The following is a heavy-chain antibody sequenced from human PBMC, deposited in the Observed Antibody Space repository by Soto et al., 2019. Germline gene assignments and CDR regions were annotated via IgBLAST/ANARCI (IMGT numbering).Heavy chain of an antibody. CDR2: IYWDDDK. CDR1: GFSLSTSGVG. V-gene: IGHV2-5*02. Sequence: QITLKESGPTLVKPTQTLTLTCTFSGFSLSTSGVGVGWISQPPGKALEWLALIYWDDDKRYSPSLKSRLTITKDTSKNQVVLTMTIMDPVDTATYYCAHLAMQWLGNAFDIWGQGTMVTVSS. J-gene: IGHJ3*02. CDR3: AHLAMQWLGNAFDI. D-gene: IGHD6-19*01.